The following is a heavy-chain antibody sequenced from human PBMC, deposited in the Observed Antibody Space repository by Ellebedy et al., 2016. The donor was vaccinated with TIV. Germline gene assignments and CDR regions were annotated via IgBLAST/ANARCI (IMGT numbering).Heavy chain of an antibody. J-gene: IGHJ4*02. V-gene: IGHV3-33*08. CDR2: IWYDGGHT. CDR3: ARDLVLGYCTSTSCQTPGGFDY. Sequence: GESLKISCAASGFTFSNHGMHWVRQAPGKGLEWVAVIWYDGGHTDYADDVKGRFTISRDNSENTLYLQMHSLRAEDTALYYCARDLVLGYCTSTSCQTPGGFDYWGQGTLVTVSS. D-gene: IGHD2-2*01. CDR1: GFTFSNHG.